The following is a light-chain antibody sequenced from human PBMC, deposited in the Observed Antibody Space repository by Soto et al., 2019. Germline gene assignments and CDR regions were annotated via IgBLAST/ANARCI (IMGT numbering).Light chain of an antibody. V-gene: IGKV2-28*01. CDR3: MQSLQTPWT. J-gene: IGKJ1*01. CDR1: QTLLHSNGYNY. CDR2: LGS. Sequence: DIVMTQSPLSLPVTPGEPACISCRSSQTLLHSNGYNYLDWYLQKPGQSPQLLIYLGSNRASGVPDRFSGSGSGTGFTLKISRVEADDVGVYYCMQSLQTPWTFGQGTKVDIK.